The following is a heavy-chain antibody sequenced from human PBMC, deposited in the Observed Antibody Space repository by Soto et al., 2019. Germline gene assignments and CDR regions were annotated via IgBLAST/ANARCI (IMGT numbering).Heavy chain of an antibody. V-gene: IGHV1-18*01. J-gene: IGHJ6*02. D-gene: IGHD1-26*01. Sequence: QVPLVQSGPEVMKPGASVKVSCKASGYTFTSYGFSWVRQAPGQGLEWMGWISAYNGDTNYPQKFQARVTMTTDTSTSTAYLDLRSLRSDDTAVYYCARSSGTYPPSRYYYGLDVWGQGTTVNVSS. CDR1: GYTFTSYG. CDR2: ISAYNGDT. CDR3: ARSSGTYPPSRYYYGLDV.